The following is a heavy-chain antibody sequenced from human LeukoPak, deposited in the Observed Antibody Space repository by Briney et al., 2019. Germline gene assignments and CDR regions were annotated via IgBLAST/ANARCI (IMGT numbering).Heavy chain of an antibody. J-gene: IGHJ3*02. D-gene: IGHD3-3*01. Sequence: GGSLRLSRAASGFTFSSYAMSWVRQAPGKGLEWVSAISGSGGSTYYADSVKGRFTISRDNSKNTLYLQMNSLRAEDTAVYYCAKYYDFWSGYSSDAFDIWGQGTMVTVSS. CDR1: GFTFSSYA. V-gene: IGHV3-23*01. CDR2: ISGSGGST. CDR3: AKYYDFWSGYSSDAFDI.